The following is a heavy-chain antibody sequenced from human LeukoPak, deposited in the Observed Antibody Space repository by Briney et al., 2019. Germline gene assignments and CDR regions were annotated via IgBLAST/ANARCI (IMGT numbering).Heavy chain of an antibody. D-gene: IGHD1-26*01. CDR3: AKKVVVGATSPYSDFQD. CDR2: ISGSGVTT. V-gene: IGHV3-23*01. J-gene: IGHJ1*01. CDR1: GFTFSSYA. Sequence: LTGGSLRLSCVASGFTFSSYAMSWVRQAPGKGLEWVSAISGSGVTTHYAGSVKGRFSISRDNSKNTLYLQMNSLRAGDTALYYCAKKVVVGATSPYSDFQDWGQGTLVTVSS.